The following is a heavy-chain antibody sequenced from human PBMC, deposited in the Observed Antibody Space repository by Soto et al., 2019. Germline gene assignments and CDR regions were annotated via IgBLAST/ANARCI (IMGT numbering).Heavy chain of an antibody. J-gene: IGHJ5*02. CDR2: INHSGST. Sequence: PSETLSLTCSVSNVSISNPIYYWSWIRQPPGKGLEWIGEINHSGSTNYNPSLKSRVTISVDTSKNQFSLKLSSVTAADTAVYYCARGGEDYNRTPFDPWGQGTLVTVSS. CDR1: NVSISNPIYY. CDR3: ARGGEDYNRTPFDP. D-gene: IGHD4-4*01. V-gene: IGHV4-34*01.